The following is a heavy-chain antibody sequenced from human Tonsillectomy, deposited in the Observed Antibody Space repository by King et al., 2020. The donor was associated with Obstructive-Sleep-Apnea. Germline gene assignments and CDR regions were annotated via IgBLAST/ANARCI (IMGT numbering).Heavy chain of an antibody. CDR3: ARGRDYGDDRTAVGADY. CDR2: IYYSGST. Sequence: VQLQESGPGLVKPSQTLSLTCAVSGGSISSGAYSWSWIRQPPGKGLEWIGYIYYSGSTYYNPSLKSRVTISVDTSKNQFSLKLSSVTAADTAVYYCARGRDYGDDRTAVGADYWGQGTLVTVSS. D-gene: IGHD4-17*01. J-gene: IGHJ4*02. V-gene: IGHV4-30-4*07. CDR1: GGSISSGAYS.